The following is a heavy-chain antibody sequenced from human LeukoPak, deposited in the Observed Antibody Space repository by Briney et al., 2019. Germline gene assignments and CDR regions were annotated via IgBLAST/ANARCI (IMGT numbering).Heavy chain of an antibody. D-gene: IGHD3-22*01. CDR3: ARAQYYYDSSGYYYFDY. CDR1: GGSISSSNW. Sequence: SETLSLTCAVSGGSISSSNWWSWVRQPPGKGLEWIGEIYHSGSTNYNPSLKSRVTISVDKSKNQFSLKLSSVTAADTAEYYCARAQYYYDSSGYYYFDYWGQGTLVTVSS. V-gene: IGHV4-4*02. J-gene: IGHJ4*02. CDR2: IYHSGST.